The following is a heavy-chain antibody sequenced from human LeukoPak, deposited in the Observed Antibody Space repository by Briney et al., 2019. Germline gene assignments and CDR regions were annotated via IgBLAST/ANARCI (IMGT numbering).Heavy chain of an antibody. V-gene: IGHV3-21*01. CDR1: GFTFSSYS. CDR2: ISSSSSYI. CDR3: ARGRKGIVVVPAANWSDP. D-gene: IGHD2-2*01. J-gene: IGHJ5*02. Sequence: GGSLRLSCAASGFTFSSYSMNWVRQAPGKGLEWVSSISSSSSYIYYADSVKGRFTISRDNAKNSLYLQMNSLRAEDTAVYYCARGRKGIVVVPAANWSDPWGQGTLVTVSS.